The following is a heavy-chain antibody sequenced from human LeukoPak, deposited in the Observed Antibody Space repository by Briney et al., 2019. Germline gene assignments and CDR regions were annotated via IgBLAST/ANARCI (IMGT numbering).Heavy chain of an antibody. CDR1: GFTVDDYA. Sequence: SLRLSRAASGFTVDDYAMHWVRQAPGKGLEWVSGISWNSGSIGYADSVKGRFTISRDNAKNSLYLQMNSLRAEDMALYYCAKEAIFGGTYDFDIWGQGTMVTVSS. V-gene: IGHV3-9*03. CDR3: AKEAIFGGTYDFDI. J-gene: IGHJ3*02. D-gene: IGHD3-3*01. CDR2: ISWNSGSI.